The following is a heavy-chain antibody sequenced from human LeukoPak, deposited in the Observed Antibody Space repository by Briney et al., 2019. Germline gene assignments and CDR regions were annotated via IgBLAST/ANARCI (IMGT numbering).Heavy chain of an antibody. CDR3: ARGGLTVTTPIDY. Sequence: GGSLRLSCAASGFTFSTYWMHWVRQAPGKGLVWVSRISSGGSDITYADSVKGRLTISRDNAKDTLYLQMDNLSAEDTAVYYCARGGLTVTTPIDYWGQGTLVTVSS. CDR1: GFTFSTYW. D-gene: IGHD4-11*01. V-gene: IGHV3-74*01. CDR2: ISSGGSDI. J-gene: IGHJ4*02.